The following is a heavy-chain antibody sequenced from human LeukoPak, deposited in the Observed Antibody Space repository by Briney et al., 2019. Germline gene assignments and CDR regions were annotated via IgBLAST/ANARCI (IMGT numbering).Heavy chain of an antibody. CDR1: GGSFSGYY. Sequence: PSETLSLTCAVYGGSFSGYYWSWIRQPSGKGLEWIGEINHSGSTNYNPSLKSRVTISVDTSKNQFSLKLSSVTAADTAVYYCARGVYYDFWSGYYTLDYWGQGTLVTVSS. V-gene: IGHV4-34*01. J-gene: IGHJ4*02. CDR2: INHSGST. D-gene: IGHD3-3*01. CDR3: ARGVYYDFWSGYYTLDY.